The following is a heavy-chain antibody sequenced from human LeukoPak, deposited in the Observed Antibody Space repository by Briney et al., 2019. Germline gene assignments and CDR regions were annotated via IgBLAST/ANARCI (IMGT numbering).Heavy chain of an antibody. CDR2: ISSSSSYI. CDR3: ASSTDGYYDY. D-gene: IGHD5-24*01. V-gene: IGHV3-21*01. J-gene: IGHJ4*02. CDR1: GFTFSSYS. Sequence: GGSLRLSCAASGFTFSSYSMNWVRQAPGKGLEWVSSISSSSSYIYYADSVKGRFTNSRDNAKNSLYLQMNSLRAEDTAVYYCASSTDGYYDYWGQGTLVTVPS.